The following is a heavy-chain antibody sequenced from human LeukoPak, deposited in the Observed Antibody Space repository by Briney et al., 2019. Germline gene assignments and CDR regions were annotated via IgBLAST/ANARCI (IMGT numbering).Heavy chain of an antibody. V-gene: IGHV4-34*01. CDR1: GGSFSGYY. J-gene: IGHJ6*03. D-gene: IGHD3-22*01. CDR3: ARVRSYYDSSGYGLRYYYYYMDV. CDR2: INHSGST. Sequence: PSETLSLTCAVYGGSFSGYYWSWIRQPPGKGLEWIGEINHSGSTNYNPSLKSRVTISVDTSKNHFSLRLSSVTAADTAVYYCARVRSYYDSSGYGLRYYYYYMDVWGKGTTVTVSS.